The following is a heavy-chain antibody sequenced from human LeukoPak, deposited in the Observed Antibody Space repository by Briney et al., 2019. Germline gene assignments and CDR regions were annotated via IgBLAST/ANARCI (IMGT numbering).Heavy chain of an antibody. CDR3: AKAPDGYNYAYFDY. D-gene: IGHD5-24*01. V-gene: IGHV3-30*18. J-gene: IGHJ4*02. CDR1: GFTFSSYG. CDR2: ISYDGSNK. Sequence: PGGSLRLSCAASGFTFSSYGMHWVRQAPGKGLEWVAVISYDGSNKYYADSVKGRFTISRDNSKNTLYLQMNSLRAEDTAVYYCAKAPDGYNYAYFDYWGQGTLVTVSS.